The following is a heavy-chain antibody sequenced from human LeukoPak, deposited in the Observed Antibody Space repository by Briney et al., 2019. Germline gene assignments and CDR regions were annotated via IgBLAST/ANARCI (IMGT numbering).Heavy chain of an antibody. CDR1: GYTFTSYG. CDR2: ISAYNGNT. D-gene: IGHD3-10*01. J-gene: IGHJ5*02. Sequence: GASVKVSCKASGYTFTSYGISWVRQAPGQGLEWMGWISAYNGNTNYAQKLQGRVTMTTDTSTSTAYMELRSLRSDDTAVYYCARRMVRGVIILKGDWFDPWGQGTLVTVSS. V-gene: IGHV1-18*01. CDR3: ARRMVRGVIILKGDWFDP.